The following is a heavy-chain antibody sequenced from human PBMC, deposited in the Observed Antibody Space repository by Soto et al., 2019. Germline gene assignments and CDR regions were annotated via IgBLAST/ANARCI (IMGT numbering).Heavy chain of an antibody. CDR3: ATSISVAAPFDY. CDR1: GHTFSTYT. Sequence: EVQLVESGGGLVKPGGSLRLSCAAAGHTFSTYTLHWVRQAPGKGLEWAASISSGSSYINYADSVKGRFTISRDNAKNSFLLQMNSLRAEDTAVYYCATSISVAAPFDYWGQGTPVSVSS. V-gene: IGHV3-21*02. D-gene: IGHD6-19*01. J-gene: IGHJ4*02. CDR2: ISSGSSYI.